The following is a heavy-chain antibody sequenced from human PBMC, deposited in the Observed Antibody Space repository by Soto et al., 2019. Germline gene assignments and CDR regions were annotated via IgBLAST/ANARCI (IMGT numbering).Heavy chain of an antibody. CDR3: ARSESIPMVRGVTRDLIDY. CDR1: GGTFSSYA. Sequence: ASVKVSCKASGGTFSSYAISWVRQAPGQGLEWVGWINEYNGDTNYAQKIQGRVTMTTDTSTSTAYMELRSLRSDDTAVYYCARSESIPMVRGVTRDLIDYWGQGTLVTVSS. D-gene: IGHD3-10*01. CDR2: INEYNGDT. J-gene: IGHJ4*02. V-gene: IGHV1-18*01.